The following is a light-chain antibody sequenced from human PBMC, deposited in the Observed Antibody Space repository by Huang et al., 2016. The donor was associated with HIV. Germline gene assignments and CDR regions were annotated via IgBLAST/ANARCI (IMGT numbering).Light chain of an antibody. CDR1: QSVSSN. J-gene: IGKJ2*03. Sequence: ERVMTQSPATLSVSPGERASLSCRASQSVSSNLAWYQQKPCQAPRLLIYGASTRATGVPARFSGSGSGTEFTLTISSLQSEDFAVYYCQQYDNWPYSFGQGTKLEIK. CDR3: QQYDNWPYS. V-gene: IGKV3-15*01. CDR2: GAS.